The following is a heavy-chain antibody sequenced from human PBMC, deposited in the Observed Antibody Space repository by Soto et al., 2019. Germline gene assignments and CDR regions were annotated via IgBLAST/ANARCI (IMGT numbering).Heavy chain of an antibody. CDR2: IIPMFGTP. D-gene: IGHD1-26*01. Sequence: SVKVSCKASGGAFTDYIFDWVRQAPGQGLEWMGGIIPMFGTPKYAQKFQHRVTISADVSTGTAYMELTRLRFDDTAVYYCAGGRDQPPVGLYFESWGEGTRVTAPQ. J-gene: IGHJ4*02. V-gene: IGHV1-69*13. CDR3: AGGRDQPPVGLYFES. CDR1: GGAFTDYI.